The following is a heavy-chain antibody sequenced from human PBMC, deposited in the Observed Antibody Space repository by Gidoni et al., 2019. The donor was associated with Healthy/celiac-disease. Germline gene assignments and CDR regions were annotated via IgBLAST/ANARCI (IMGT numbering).Heavy chain of an antibody. Sequence: QVQLQESGPGLVKPSETLSLTCTVSGVSISSYYWSWIRQHPGKGLEWIGYIYYSGSTNYNPSLKSRGTISVDTSKNQFSLKLSSVTAADTAVYYCARDDGDAATGRYYYGMDVWGQGTTVTVSS. CDR3: ARDDGDAATGRYYYGMDV. CDR1: GVSISSYY. CDR2: IYYSGST. J-gene: IGHJ6*02. D-gene: IGHD6-25*01. V-gene: IGHV4-59*01.